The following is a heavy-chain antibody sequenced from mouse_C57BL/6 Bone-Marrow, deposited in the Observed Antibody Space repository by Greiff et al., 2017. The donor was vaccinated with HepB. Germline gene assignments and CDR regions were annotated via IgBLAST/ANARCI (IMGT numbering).Heavy chain of an antibody. Sequence: EVKLVESGGDLVKPGGSLKLSCAASGFTFSSYGMSWVRQTPDKRLEWVATISSGGSYTYYPDSVKGRFTISRDNAKNTLYLRMSSLKSEDTAMYYCARHPLYYYGSSYYWYFDVWGTGTTVTVSS. CDR1: GFTFSSYG. CDR2: ISSGGSYT. CDR3: ARHPLYYYGSSYYWYFDV. V-gene: IGHV5-6*01. J-gene: IGHJ1*03. D-gene: IGHD1-1*01.